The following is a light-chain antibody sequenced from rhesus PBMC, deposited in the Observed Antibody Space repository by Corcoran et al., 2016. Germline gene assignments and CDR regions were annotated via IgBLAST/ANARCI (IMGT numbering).Light chain of an antibody. CDR3: QQYSTWPRT. CDR1: QSVSSS. V-gene: IGKV3-42*03. Sequence: EIVLTQSPATLSLSPGERATLSCRASQSVSSSLAWYQQKPEQAPRLPYYGSSSRATGIPDRFSGSGSGTDFTLTISSLEPEDFAVYYCQQYSTWPRTFGQGTKVEIK. CDR2: GSS. J-gene: IGKJ1*01.